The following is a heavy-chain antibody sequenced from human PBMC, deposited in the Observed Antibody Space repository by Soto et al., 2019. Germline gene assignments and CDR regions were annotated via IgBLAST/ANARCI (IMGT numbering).Heavy chain of an antibody. V-gene: IGHV3-30-3*01. CDR2: ISYDGSNK. Sequence: GGSLRLSCAASGFTFSSYAMHWVRQAPGMGLEWVAVISYDGSNKYYADSVKGRFTISRDNSKNTLYLQMNSLRAEDTAVYYCAREEITFGGTGWFDPSAQGTLVTVSS. CDR1: GFTFSSYA. CDR3: AREEITFGGTGWFDP. J-gene: IGHJ5*02. D-gene: IGHD3-16*01.